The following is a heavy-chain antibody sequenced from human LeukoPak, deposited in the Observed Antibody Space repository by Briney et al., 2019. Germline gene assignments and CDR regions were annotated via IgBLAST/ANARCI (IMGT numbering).Heavy chain of an antibody. Sequence: GGSLRLSCAASGFTFSNYAFHWVRQAPGKGLEWVAVISHDGSKEYYADSVKGRFTISRDNSKNTLYLQMNSLRREDTAVFSCARERSSGSYYDHWGQGTLVTVSS. CDR3: ARERSSGSYYDH. CDR2: ISHDGSKE. V-gene: IGHV3-30*04. CDR1: GFTFSNYA. J-gene: IGHJ4*02. D-gene: IGHD1-26*01.